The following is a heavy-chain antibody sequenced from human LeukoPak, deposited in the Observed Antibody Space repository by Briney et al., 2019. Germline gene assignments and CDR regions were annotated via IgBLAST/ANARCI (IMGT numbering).Heavy chain of an antibody. V-gene: IGHV4-34*01. CDR2: INPGGTT. CDR1: GGSFSGYY. CDR3: AREGAAAEGFDY. Sequence: PSETLSLTCAVYGGSFSGYYWSWIRQPPGKGLEWIGEINPGGTTNYNPSLKSRVTISVDTSKNQYSLKVSSVTAADTAVYYCAREGAAAEGFDYWGQGTLVTVSS. D-gene: IGHD6-13*01. J-gene: IGHJ4*02.